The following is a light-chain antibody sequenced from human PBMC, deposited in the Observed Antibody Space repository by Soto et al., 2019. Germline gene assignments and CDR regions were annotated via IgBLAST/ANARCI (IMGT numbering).Light chain of an antibody. V-gene: IGLV2-11*01. Sequence: QSLLTQPRSVSGSPGQSVTIAGTGTISDVVGYNYVSWYQQHPGKAPKLMIYDVSKRPSGVPDRFSGSKSGNTASLTISGLQAEDEADYYCCSYAGSYTFSVFGTGTKVTVL. J-gene: IGLJ1*01. CDR2: DVS. CDR1: ISDVVGYNY. CDR3: CSYAGSYTFSV.